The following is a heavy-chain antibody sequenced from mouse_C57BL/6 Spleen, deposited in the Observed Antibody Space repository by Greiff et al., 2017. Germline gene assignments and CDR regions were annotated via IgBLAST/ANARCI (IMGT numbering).Heavy chain of an antibody. CDR3: AKPYYSNYGGFHFDY. V-gene: IGHV1-72*01. J-gene: IGHJ2*01. Sequence: QVQLQQPGAELVKPGASVKLSCKASGYTFTSYWMHWVKQRPGRGLEWIGRIDPNSGGTKYNEKFKSKATLTVDKPSSTAYMQLSSLTSEDSAVYYCAKPYYSNYGGFHFDYWGQGTTLTVSS. CDR2: IDPNSGGT. CDR1: GYTFTSYW. D-gene: IGHD2-5*01.